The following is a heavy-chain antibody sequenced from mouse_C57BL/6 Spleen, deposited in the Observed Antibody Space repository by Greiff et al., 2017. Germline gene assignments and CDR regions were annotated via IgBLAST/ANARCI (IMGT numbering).Heavy chain of an antibody. Sequence: QVQLQQPGAELARPGASVKLSCKASGYTFTSYGISWVKQRTGQGLEWIGEIYPRSGNTYYNEKFKGKATLTADKSSSTAYMELRSLTSEDSAVYFCARSNPKGYFDYWGQGTTLTVSS. D-gene: IGHD6-1*01. J-gene: IGHJ2*01. CDR2: IYPRSGNT. CDR1: GYTFTSYG. CDR3: ARSNPKGYFDY. V-gene: IGHV1-81*01.